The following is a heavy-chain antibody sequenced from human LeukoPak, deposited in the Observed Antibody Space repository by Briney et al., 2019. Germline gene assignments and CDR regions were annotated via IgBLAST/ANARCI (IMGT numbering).Heavy chain of an antibody. V-gene: IGHV3-30*02. D-gene: IGHD2-15*01. J-gene: IGHJ6*03. Sequence: PGGSLRLSCAATGFTFRNYGMHWVRQAPGRGRGWLAFIRNEGSNKYYADSVKGRFTISRDDSKNTLNLQMDSLRPEDTAVYYCARKAFCTGGSCYVSSDYYYVDVWGKGTTIIVS. CDR2: IRNEGSNK. CDR1: GFTFRNYG. CDR3: ARKAFCTGGSCYVSSDYYYVDV.